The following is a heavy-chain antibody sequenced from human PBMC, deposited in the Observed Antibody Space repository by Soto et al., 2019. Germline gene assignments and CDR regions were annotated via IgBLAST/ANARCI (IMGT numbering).Heavy chain of an antibody. Sequence: EVQLLESGGGLVQPGGSLRLSCAASGFTFSSYAMSWVRQAPGKGLEWVSAISGSGGSTYYADSVKGRFIISRDNSKNTLYLHMNSLRAEETAVYYCASSSSGWYFDYWGQGSLATVSS. CDR1: GFTFSSYA. CDR2: ISGSGGST. D-gene: IGHD6-19*01. CDR3: ASSSSGWYFDY. J-gene: IGHJ4*02. V-gene: IGHV3-23*01.